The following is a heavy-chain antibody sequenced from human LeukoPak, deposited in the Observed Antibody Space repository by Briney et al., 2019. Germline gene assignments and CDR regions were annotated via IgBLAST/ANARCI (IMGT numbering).Heavy chain of an antibody. J-gene: IGHJ4*02. CDR2: IIPIFGTA. CDR1: GGTFSSYA. CDR3: ARVKGSGYYYVFDY. V-gene: IGHV1-69*13. Sequence: SVTVSCKASGGTFSSYAISWVRQAPGQGLERMGGIIPIFGTANYAQKFQGRVTVTADESTSTAYMELSSLRSEDTAVYYCARVKGSGYYYVFDYWGQGTLVTVSS. D-gene: IGHD3-22*01.